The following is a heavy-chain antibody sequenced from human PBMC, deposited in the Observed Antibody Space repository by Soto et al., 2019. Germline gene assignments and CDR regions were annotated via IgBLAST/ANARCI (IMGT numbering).Heavy chain of an antibody. Sequence: ASVKVSCKASGYPFTGPYIYWVRQAPGQGLEWMGWINPSSGGTAFAEKFQGRVTVTRDTSIRTVFWELNSLTSDDTGVYFCARDFRTYSHGVDVWGQGTAATASS. CDR3: ARDFRTYSHGVDV. CDR2: INPSSGGT. J-gene: IGHJ6*02. CDR1: GYPFTGPY. D-gene: IGHD4-4*01. V-gene: IGHV1-2*02.